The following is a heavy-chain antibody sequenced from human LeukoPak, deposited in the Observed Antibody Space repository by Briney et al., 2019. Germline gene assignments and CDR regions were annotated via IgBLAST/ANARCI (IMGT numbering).Heavy chain of an antibody. J-gene: IGHJ4*02. CDR2: IYPGDSDT. D-gene: IGHD1-26*01. CDR1: GYSFSNYW. Sequence: GESLKISCKGSGYSFSNYWIGWVRQTPGKGLEWMGIIYPGDSDTRYSPSFQGQVTISADKSISTAYLQWSSLKASDTAMYYCARRLRVGSTILAEGYFDYWGQGTLVTVSS. CDR3: ARRLRVGSTILAEGYFDY. V-gene: IGHV5-51*01.